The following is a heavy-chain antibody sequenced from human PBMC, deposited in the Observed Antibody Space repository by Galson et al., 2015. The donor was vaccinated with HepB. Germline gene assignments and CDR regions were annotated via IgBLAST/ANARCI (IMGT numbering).Heavy chain of an antibody. J-gene: IGHJ4*02. V-gene: IGHV1-2*05. Sequence: KASGYTFTGYYIHWVRQAPGQGLEWMGRINPNTGGTKYAQKFQGRVTMTRDTSINTAYMELSRLRFDDTVVYYCARDSGSYPNHFDYWGQGTLVIVSS. D-gene: IGHD1-26*01. CDR2: INPNTGGT. CDR3: ARDSGSYPNHFDY. CDR1: GYTFTGYY.